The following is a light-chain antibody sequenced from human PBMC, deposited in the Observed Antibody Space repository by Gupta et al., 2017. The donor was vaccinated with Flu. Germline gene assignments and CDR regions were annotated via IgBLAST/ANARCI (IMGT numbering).Light chain of an antibody. Sequence: DIQMTQSPSSLSASVGDRVTITCRASQSISSYLNWYQQKPGKAPKLLIYAASSLQSGVPSRFSGSGSGTDFTLTISSPQPEDFATYYCQQSYSNPALTFGGGTKVEIK. V-gene: IGKV1-39*01. CDR2: AAS. CDR3: QQSYSNPALT. CDR1: QSISSY. J-gene: IGKJ4*01.